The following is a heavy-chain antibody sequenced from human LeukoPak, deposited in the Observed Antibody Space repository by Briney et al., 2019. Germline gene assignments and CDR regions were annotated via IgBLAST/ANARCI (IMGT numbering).Heavy chain of an antibody. CDR1: GYTFTSYR. V-gene: IGHV1-46*01. Sequence: GASVTVSWTASGYTFTSYRMHWVRQAPGQGLEWMGIINPSDGSATYAQKLQGRVTMTRDTSTTTVYMELSSLRFEDTAVYYCARGLGSGSYYGYWGQGTLVTVSS. CDR3: ARGLGSGSYYGY. J-gene: IGHJ4*02. D-gene: IGHD3-10*01. CDR2: INPSDGSA.